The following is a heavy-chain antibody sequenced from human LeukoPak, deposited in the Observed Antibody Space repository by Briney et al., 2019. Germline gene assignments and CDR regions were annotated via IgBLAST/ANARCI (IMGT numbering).Heavy chain of an antibody. CDR1: GGTFSSYA. CDR2: IIPIFGTA. Sequence: SVKVSCRASGGTFSSYAISWVRQAPGQGLEWMGGIIPIFGTANYAQKFQGRVTITADESTSTAYMELSSLRSEDTAVYYCAFVVVPAAADLPYYYYYYMDVWGKGTTVTVSS. V-gene: IGHV1-69*01. CDR3: AFVVVPAAADLPYYYYYYMDV. D-gene: IGHD2-2*01. J-gene: IGHJ6*03.